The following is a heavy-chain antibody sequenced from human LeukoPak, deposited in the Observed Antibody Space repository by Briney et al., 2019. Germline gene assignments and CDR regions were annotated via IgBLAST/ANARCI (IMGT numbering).Heavy chain of an antibody. CDR1: VYTFTIYG. V-gene: IGHV1-18*01. D-gene: IGHD2-2*01. Sequence: ASLNVSSTASVYTFTIYGISWVRQAPGQGLEWMGWISAYNGNTNYAQKLQGRVTMTTDTSTSTAYMELRSLRSDDTAVYYCSLGYCSSTSCYVFDYWGQGTLVTVSS. CDR2: ISAYNGNT. CDR3: SLGYCSSTSCYVFDY. J-gene: IGHJ4*02.